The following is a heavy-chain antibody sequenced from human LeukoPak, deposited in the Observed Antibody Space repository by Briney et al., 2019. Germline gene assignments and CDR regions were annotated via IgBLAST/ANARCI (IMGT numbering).Heavy chain of an antibody. Sequence: GGSLRLSCAASGFTFSSYGMHWVRQAPGKGLEWVAYIRYDGSNKYYADSVKGRFTISRDNSKNTLYLQMNSLRAEDTAVYYYAKGYCSSTSCPVDYWGQGTLVTVSS. CDR3: AKGYCSSTSCPVDY. V-gene: IGHV3-30*02. J-gene: IGHJ4*02. CDR1: GFTFSSYG. CDR2: IRYDGSNK. D-gene: IGHD2-2*01.